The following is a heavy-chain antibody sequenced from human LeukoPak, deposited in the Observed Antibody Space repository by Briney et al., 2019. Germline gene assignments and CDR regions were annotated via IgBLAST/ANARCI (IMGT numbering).Heavy chain of an antibody. D-gene: IGHD6-19*01. CDR2: INHSGST. CDR3: ARRRGWYGFFDY. CDR1: GGSFSGYY. Sequence: SETLSLTCAVYGGSFSGYYWSWIRQPPGKGLEWIGEINHSGSTNYNPSLKSRVTISVDTSKNQFSLKLSSVTAADTAVYYCARRRGWYGFFDYWGQGTLVTVSS. V-gene: IGHV4-34*01. J-gene: IGHJ4*02.